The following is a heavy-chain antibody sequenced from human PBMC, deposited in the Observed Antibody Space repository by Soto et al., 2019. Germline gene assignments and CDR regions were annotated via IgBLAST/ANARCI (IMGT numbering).Heavy chain of an antibody. D-gene: IGHD6-13*01. J-gene: IGHJ5*01. V-gene: IGHV1-46*01. CDR3: ARNLGIESDGRFGSRVFDS. Sequence: ASVKVSCKASGYTFTSYYMHWVRQAPGQGLEWMGIINPSGGSTSYAQKFQGRVTITRDTSASTVYMELSSLRSEDTAVYYCARNLGIESDGRFGSRVFDSWGQGTLVTVSS. CDR2: INPSGGST. CDR1: GYTFTSYY.